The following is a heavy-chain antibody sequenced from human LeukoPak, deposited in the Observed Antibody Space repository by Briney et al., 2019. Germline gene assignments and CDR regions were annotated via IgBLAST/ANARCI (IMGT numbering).Heavy chain of an antibody. CDR3: ARSRRIAYSGSYNWFDP. D-gene: IGHD6-6*01. V-gene: IGHV4-59*01. CDR1: GGSFSSYY. J-gene: IGHJ5*02. Sequence: PSETLSLTCAVYGGSFSSYYWSWIRQPPGKGLEWIGYIYYSGSTNYNPSLKSRVTISVDTSKNQFSLKLSSVTAADTAVYYCARSRRIAYSGSYNWFDPWGQGTLVTVSS. CDR2: IYYSGST.